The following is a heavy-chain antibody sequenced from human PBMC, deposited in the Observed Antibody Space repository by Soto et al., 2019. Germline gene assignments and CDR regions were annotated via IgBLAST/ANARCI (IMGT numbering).Heavy chain of an antibody. Sequence: EVQLVESGGGLVNPGGSLRLSCIGSGFIFSDYSLNWVRLAPGKGLEWVSSISKSSILKSQADSVKGRFTISRDNGKNSLYLHMNGLRAEDPAVYYCARDGASYSGYWYNSYDMDVWGEGTTVTVSS. CDR2: ISKSSILK. J-gene: IGHJ6*04. V-gene: IGHV3-21*01. CDR1: GFIFSDYS. CDR3: ARDGASYSGYWYNSYDMDV. D-gene: IGHD6-19*01.